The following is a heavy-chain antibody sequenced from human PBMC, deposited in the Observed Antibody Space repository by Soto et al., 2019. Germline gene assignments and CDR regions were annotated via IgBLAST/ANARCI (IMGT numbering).Heavy chain of an antibody. Sequence: EVQLTESGGGLVQPGGSLRLSCAASGFTFSSYSMTWVRQAPGKGLEWVSGISDRGGNTGYADSVKGRFTISRDNSKNTLFLQMNSLRAEDMAVYFCSKWSAFGDAWGQGTLVTISS. CDR3: SKWSAFGDA. CDR2: ISDRGGNT. CDR1: GFTFSSYS. D-gene: IGHD3-10*01. J-gene: IGHJ5*02. V-gene: IGHV3-23*01.